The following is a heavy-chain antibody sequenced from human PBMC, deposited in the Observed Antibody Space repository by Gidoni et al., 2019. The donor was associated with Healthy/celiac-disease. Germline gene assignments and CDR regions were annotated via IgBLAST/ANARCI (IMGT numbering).Heavy chain of an antibody. V-gene: IGHV4-31*03. D-gene: IGHD3-3*01. CDR2: IYYSGST. CDR3: ARVRTYYDFWSGPIADYGMDV. CDR1: GGSISSGGDY. Sequence: QLQLQESGPGLVKSSQTLSLTCTVSGGSISSGGDYWSWIRQHPGKGLEWLGYIYYSGSTYYNPSLKRRVTISVDTSKNQFSLKLSSVTAADTAVYYCARVRTYYDFWSGPIADYGMDVWGQGTTVTVSS. J-gene: IGHJ6*02.